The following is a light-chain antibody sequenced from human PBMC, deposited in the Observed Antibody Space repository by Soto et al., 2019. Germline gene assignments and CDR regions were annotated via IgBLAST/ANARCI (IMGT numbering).Light chain of an antibody. J-gene: IGLJ1*01. CDR2: EVS. Sequence: QSALTQPASVSGSPGQSITISCTGTSSDVGGYNYVSWYQQHPGKAPKLMIYEVSNRPSGVSNRFSGSKSGNTASLTISGIQAEDEADYYCSSYPSSSTPSVFGTGTKLTVL. CDR1: SSDVGGYNY. V-gene: IGLV2-14*01. CDR3: SSYPSSSTPSV.